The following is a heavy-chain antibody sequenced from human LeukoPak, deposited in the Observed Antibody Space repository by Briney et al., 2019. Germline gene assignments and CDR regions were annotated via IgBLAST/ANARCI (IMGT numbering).Heavy chain of an antibody. D-gene: IGHD6-13*01. V-gene: IGHV1-69*06. Sequence: SVKVSCKASGGTFSSYAISWVRQAPGQGLEWMGGIIPIFGTANYAQKFQGRVTITADKSTSTAYMELSSLRSEDTAVYYCASSSSSGNTWFDPWGQGTLVTVSS. CDR1: GGTFSSYA. CDR3: ASSSSSGNTWFDP. CDR2: IIPIFGTA. J-gene: IGHJ5*02.